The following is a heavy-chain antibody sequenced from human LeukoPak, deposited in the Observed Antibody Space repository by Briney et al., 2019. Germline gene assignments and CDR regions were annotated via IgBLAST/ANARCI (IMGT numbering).Heavy chain of an antibody. J-gene: IGHJ4*02. D-gene: IGHD5-18*01. CDR3: ASNFVRDTAMVPRTIDY. CDR2: ISYSGST. Sequence: PSETLSLTCTVSGGSISSGGHYWSWIRQHPGKGLEWIAYISYSGSTYYNPSLKSRIIISVDTSKNRFSLKLSSVTAADTAVYYCASNFVRDTAMVPRTIDYWGQGTLVTVSS. CDR1: GGSISSGGHY. V-gene: IGHV4-31*03.